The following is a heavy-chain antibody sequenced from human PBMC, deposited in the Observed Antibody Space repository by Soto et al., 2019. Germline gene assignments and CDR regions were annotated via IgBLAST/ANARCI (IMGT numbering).Heavy chain of an antibody. CDR2: IYYSGRT. V-gene: IGHV4-39*01. D-gene: IGHD3-22*01. J-gene: IGHJ4*02. CDR1: GGSISSSSYY. Sequence: QLQLQESGPGLVKPSETLSLTCTVSGGSISSSSYYWGWIRQPPGKGLEWIGSIYYSGRTYDNPSLKSRVTQSVDTSKNQFSLKLSSVTAADTAVYYCARLFYDSRGYYWFDCWGQGTLVTVSS. CDR3: ARLFYDSRGYYWFDC.